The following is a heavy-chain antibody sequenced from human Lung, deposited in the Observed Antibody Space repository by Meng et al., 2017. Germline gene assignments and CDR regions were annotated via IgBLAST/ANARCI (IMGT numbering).Heavy chain of an antibody. V-gene: IGHV3-33*01. Sequence: QVRLVGAGGGVVHPGRSLRLSCAASGFTFSSYGMHWVRQAPGKGLEWVAVIWYDGSNKYYADSVKGRFTISRDNSKNTLYLQMNSLRAEDTAVYYCARGGWYSSSSRVDYWGQGTLVTVSS. CDR2: IWYDGSNK. D-gene: IGHD6-13*01. CDR3: ARGGWYSSSSRVDY. CDR1: GFTFSSYG. J-gene: IGHJ4*02.